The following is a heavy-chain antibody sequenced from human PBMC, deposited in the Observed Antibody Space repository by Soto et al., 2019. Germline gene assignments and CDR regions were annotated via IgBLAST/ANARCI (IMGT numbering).Heavy chain of an antibody. Sequence: SETLSLTCTVSGGSISSGGFYWSWIRQHPGKGLEWIGYIYYSGSTYYNPSLKSRVTISVDTSKNQFSLKLSSVTAADTAVYYCARERPTSTWIQLWVSSVGVRGTMDVWGQGTTVTVSS. CDR1: GGSISSGGFY. J-gene: IGHJ6*02. V-gene: IGHV4-31*02. CDR3: ARERPTSTWIQLWVSSVGVRGTMDV. D-gene: IGHD5-18*01. CDR2: IYYSGST.